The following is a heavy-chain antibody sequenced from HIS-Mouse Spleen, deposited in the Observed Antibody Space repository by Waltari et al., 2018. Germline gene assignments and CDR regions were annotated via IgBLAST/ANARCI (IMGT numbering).Heavy chain of an antibody. CDR1: GFTLSSYA. Sequence: QVQLVESGGGVVQPGRSLRLSCAASGFTLSSYAMHWVRQAPGKGLEWVAVISYDGSNKSYADSVKGRFTISRDNSKNTLYLQMNSLRAEDTAVYYCARDHMVRGVIITSGHAFDIWGQGTMVTVSS. CDR3: ARDHMVRGVIITSGHAFDI. J-gene: IGHJ3*02. CDR2: ISYDGSNK. D-gene: IGHD3-10*01. V-gene: IGHV3-30-3*01.